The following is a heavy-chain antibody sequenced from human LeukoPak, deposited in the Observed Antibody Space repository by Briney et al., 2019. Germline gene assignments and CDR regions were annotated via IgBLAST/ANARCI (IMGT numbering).Heavy chain of an antibody. J-gene: IGHJ3*02. CDR2: ISSSGSTI. D-gene: IGHD3-22*01. V-gene: IGHV3-11*04. Sequence: GGSLRLSCAASGFTFSDYYMSWIRQAPGKGLEWVSYISSSGSTIYYADSVKGRFTISRDNAKNSLYLQMNSLRAEDTAVYYCARVRGAYYYDSSGYLEKKNDAFDIWGQGTMVTVSS. CDR1: GFTFSDYY. CDR3: ARVRGAYYYDSSGYLEKKNDAFDI.